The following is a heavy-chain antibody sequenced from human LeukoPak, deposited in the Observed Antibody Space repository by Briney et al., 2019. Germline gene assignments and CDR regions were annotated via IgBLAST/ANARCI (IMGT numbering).Heavy chain of an antibody. Sequence: GGSLRLSCAASGFTFSSYSMNWVREAPGEGLEWVSSISSSSSYIYYADSVKGRFTISRDNAKNSLYLQMNSLRAEDTAVYYCARVLGSGYDWGQGTLVTVSS. CDR2: ISSSSSYI. J-gene: IGHJ4*02. CDR1: GFTFSSYS. D-gene: IGHD3-3*01. V-gene: IGHV3-21*01. CDR3: ARVLGSGYD.